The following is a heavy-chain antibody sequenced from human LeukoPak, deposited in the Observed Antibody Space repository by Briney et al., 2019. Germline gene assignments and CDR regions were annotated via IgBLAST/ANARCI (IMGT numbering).Heavy chain of an antibody. CDR3: ATGAQSEDPYYYYYMDV. D-gene: IGHD1-14*01. CDR1: GYTLTELS. V-gene: IGHV1-24*01. CDR2: FDPEDGET. J-gene: IGHJ6*03. Sequence: GASVKVSCEVSGYTLTELSMHWVRQAPGKGLEWMGGFDPEDGETIYAQKFQGRVTMTEDTSTDTAYMELSSLRSEDTAVYYCATGAQSEDPYYYYYMDVWGKGTTVTVSS.